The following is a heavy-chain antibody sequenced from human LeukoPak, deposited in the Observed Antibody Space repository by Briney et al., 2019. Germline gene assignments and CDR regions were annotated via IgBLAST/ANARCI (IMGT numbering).Heavy chain of an antibody. CDR3: ARVRSVRLAQFQH. V-gene: IGHV3-15*07. CDR2: IKSKSGGGTT. CDR1: GFTFTNTW. J-gene: IGHJ1*01. Sequence: GGSLRLSCAASGFTFTNTWMNWVRQAPGKGLEWVGRIKSKSGGGTTDYAAPVKGRFTISRDNSKNTLYLQMNSLRAEDTAVYYCARVRSVRLAQFQHWGQGTLVTVSS.